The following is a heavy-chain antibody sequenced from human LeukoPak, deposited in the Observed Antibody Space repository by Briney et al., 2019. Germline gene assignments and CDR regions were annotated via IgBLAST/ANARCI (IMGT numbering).Heavy chain of an antibody. CDR3: ASHKQYYDFWSGIAPLAFDP. CDR2: IYYSGST. D-gene: IGHD3-3*01. J-gene: IGHJ5*02. Sequence: SETLSLTCTVSGDSINSLDLWSWVRQPPGKGLEWIGSIYYSGSTYYNPSLKSRVTISVDTSKNQFSLKLSSVTAADTAVYYCASHKQYYDFWSGIAPLAFDPWGQGTLVTVSS. CDR1: GDSINSLDL. V-gene: IGHV4-39*01.